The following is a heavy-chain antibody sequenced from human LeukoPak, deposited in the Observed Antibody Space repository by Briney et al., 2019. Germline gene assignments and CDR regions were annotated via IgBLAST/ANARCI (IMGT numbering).Heavy chain of an antibody. D-gene: IGHD2-8*02. V-gene: IGHV4-59*08. CDR1: GGSINNFY. J-gene: IGHJ4*01. CDR3: ARHDEECPGEYCFLLSFDY. CDR2: VHSSGRT. Sequence: PSETLSLTCTVSGGSINNFYWSWIRQSPGKGLEWIGYVHSSGRTDYNPSLRSQVSMSADTSKSQLSLRLTSVTAADTAVYFCARHDEECPGEYCFLLSFDYWGPGSLVTVSS.